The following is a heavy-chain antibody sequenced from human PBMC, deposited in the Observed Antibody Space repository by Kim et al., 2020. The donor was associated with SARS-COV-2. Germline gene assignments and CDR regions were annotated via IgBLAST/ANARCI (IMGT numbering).Heavy chain of an antibody. V-gene: IGHV1-18*01. CDR1: GYKFDIYG. J-gene: IGHJ6*02. CDR3: ARDRGYSERSRSYELLGYYSSGMDV. Sequence: ASVKVSCEASGYKFDIYGISWVRQAPGQGLEWMGWIAPHSGDTDYSQKVEGRLMLTTDTSTNTAFMELRSLRSDDTAIYYCARDRGYSERSRSYELLGYYSSGMDVWGQGTTVTVSS. CDR2: IAPHSGDT. D-gene: IGHD3-3*01.